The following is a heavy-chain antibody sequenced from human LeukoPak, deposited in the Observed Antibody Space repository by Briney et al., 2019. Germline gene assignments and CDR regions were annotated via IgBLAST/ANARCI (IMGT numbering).Heavy chain of an antibody. J-gene: IGHJ3*02. CDR3: ASLSGDSNAFDI. Sequence: SETLSLACTVSGGSISSYYWSWIRQPPGKGLEWIGYIYYSGSTNYNPSLKSRVTISVDTSKNQFSLKLSSVTAADTAVYYCASLSGDSNAFDIWGQGTMVTVSS. CDR1: GGSISSYY. D-gene: IGHD2-15*01. CDR2: IYYSGST. V-gene: IGHV4-59*01.